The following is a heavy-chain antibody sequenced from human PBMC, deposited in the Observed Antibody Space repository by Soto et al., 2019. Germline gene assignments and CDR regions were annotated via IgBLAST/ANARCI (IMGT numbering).Heavy chain of an antibody. V-gene: IGHV1-18*04. D-gene: IGHD2-15*01. CDR2: ISAANGNT. Sequence: ASVKVSCKASGYTFSSSGIRWVRQAPGQGLEWMGWISAANGNTDYAQNFQGRVTLTTDTPTSTAYMELRSLRSDATGVYYCAKEKAAATAATAHFRFDSSGHGTLVT. CDR3: AKEKAAATAATAHFRFDS. J-gene: IGHJ5*01. CDR1: GYTFSSSG.